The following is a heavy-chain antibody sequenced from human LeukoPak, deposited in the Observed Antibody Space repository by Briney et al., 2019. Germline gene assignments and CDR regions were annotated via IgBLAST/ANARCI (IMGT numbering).Heavy chain of an antibody. CDR2: FYHSGST. V-gene: IGHV4-38-2*02. CDR3: ARGVRPREHYYDSSGSYGGGHFDY. Sequence: PSETLSLTCTVSGYSISSGYYWGWIRQPPGKGLEWVGSFYHSGSTYYNPSLKSRVTIPLDTSKNQFSLNLGSVTAADTAVYFCARGVRPREHYYDSSGSYGGGHFDYWGQGTLVTDSS. J-gene: IGHJ4*02. CDR1: GYSISSGYY. D-gene: IGHD3-22*01.